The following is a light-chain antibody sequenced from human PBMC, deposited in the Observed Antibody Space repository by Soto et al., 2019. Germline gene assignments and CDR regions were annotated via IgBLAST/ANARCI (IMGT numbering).Light chain of an antibody. J-gene: IGLJ2*01. V-gene: IGLV1-51*01. CDR3: GTWDSSLSAVV. Sequence: QSVLTQPPSVSAAPGQKVTISCSGSSSNIGNNYISWYQQLPGTAPKLLIYDNNKRPSGIPDRFSGSKSGTSATLAITGLQTGDEGDYYCGTWDSSLSAVVFGGGTKLTVL. CDR1: SSNIGNNY. CDR2: DNN.